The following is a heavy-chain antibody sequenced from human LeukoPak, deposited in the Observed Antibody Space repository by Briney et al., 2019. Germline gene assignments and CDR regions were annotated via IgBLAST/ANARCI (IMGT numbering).Heavy chain of an antibody. D-gene: IGHD1-7*01. Sequence: GGSLRLSCAPSGLTFSSYGMHWVRQAPGKGLEWVANIKQDGSEKYYVDSVKGRFTISRDNAKNSLYLQMNSLRAEDTAVYYCARKGSNYDYYYYYMDVWGKGTTVTVSS. CDR2: IKQDGSEK. CDR3: ARKGSNYDYYYYYMDV. V-gene: IGHV3-7*01. CDR1: GLTFSSYG. J-gene: IGHJ6*03.